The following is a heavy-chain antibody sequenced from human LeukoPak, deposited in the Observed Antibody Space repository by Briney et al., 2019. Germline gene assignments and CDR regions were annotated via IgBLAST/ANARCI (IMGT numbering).Heavy chain of an antibody. CDR2: IYYSGST. Sequence: SETLSLTCTVSGCSISIYYWSCIRQPPGKGLEWIGYIYYSGSTNYNPSLKSRVTISVDTSKNQFSLKLSSVTAADTAVYYCARALQYYFSGGSCPFDYWGQGTLVTVSS. J-gene: IGHJ4*02. D-gene: IGHD2-15*01. CDR3: ARALQYYFSGGSCPFDY. CDR1: GCSISIYY. V-gene: IGHV4-59*01.